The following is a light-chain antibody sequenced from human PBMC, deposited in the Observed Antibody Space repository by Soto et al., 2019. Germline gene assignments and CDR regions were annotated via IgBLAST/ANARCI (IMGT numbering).Light chain of an antibody. Sequence: EKVMTQSPATLSVSPRERATLSCRASQSVSSNLAWYQQKPGQAPRLLIYGASTRATGIPARFSGSGSGTDVTLTISKREPEDFAVYFCQQYGGSPAITFGQGTRLEI. J-gene: IGKJ5*01. CDR2: GAS. V-gene: IGKV3-15*01. CDR3: QQYGGSPAIT. CDR1: QSVSSN.